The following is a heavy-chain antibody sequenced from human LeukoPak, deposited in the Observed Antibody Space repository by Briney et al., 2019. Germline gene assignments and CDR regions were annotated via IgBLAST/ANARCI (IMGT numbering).Heavy chain of an antibody. CDR2: IYWDDDK. CDR3: AHRGAAAYSYGPPFDY. V-gene: IGHV2-5*02. D-gene: IGHD5-18*01. Sequence: SGPTLVKPTQTLTLTCTFSGFSLSTSGVGVGWIRQPPGMALEWLALIYWDDDKRYSPSLKSRLTITKDTSKNQVVLTMTNMDPVDTATYYCAHRGAAAYSYGPPFDYWGQGTLVTVSS. CDR1: GFSLSTSGVG. J-gene: IGHJ4*02.